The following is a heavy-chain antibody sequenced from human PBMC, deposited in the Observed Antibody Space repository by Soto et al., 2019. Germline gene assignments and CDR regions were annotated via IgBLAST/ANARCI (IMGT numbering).Heavy chain of an antibody. V-gene: IGHV4-59*01. J-gene: IGHJ2*01. D-gene: IGHD2-21*02. CDR1: GGSISSYY. CDR2: IYYSGST. CDR3: AREEVTAPHFDL. Sequence: QVQLQESGPGLVKPSETLSLTCTVSGGSISSYYWSWIRQPPGKGLEWIGYIYYSGSTNYNPSLMCRVTISADTSTNQFSLKLSSVTAADTAVYYCAREEVTAPHFDLWGRGTLVTVSS.